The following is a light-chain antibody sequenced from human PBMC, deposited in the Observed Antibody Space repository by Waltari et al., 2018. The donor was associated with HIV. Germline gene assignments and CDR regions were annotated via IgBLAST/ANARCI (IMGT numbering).Light chain of an antibody. J-gene: IGLJ3*02. V-gene: IGLV1-44*01. CDR3: AAWDDNLNGL. CDR1: RSNIGSNS. Sequence: QSVLTQPPSASGTPGQRVTISCSGRRSNIGSNSVSWYQQLPGTAPRLLIFKNNHRPSGVPDRFSGSNAGTSASLAISGLQSEDEADYYCAAWDDNLNGLFGGGTKLTVL. CDR2: KNN.